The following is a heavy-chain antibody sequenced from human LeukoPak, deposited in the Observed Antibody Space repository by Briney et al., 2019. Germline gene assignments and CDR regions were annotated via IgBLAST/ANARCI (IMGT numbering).Heavy chain of an antibody. CDR2: INHSGST. D-gene: IGHD6-13*01. J-gene: IGHJ6*03. V-gene: IGHV4-34*01. CDR3: ARPRYSSSPKHYYYYMDV. CDR1: GGSFSGYY. Sequence: SETLSLTCAVYGGSFSGYYWSWIRQPPGKGLERIGEINHSGSTNYNPSLKSRVTISVDTSKNQFSLKLSSVTAADTAVYYCARPRYSSSPKHYYYYMDVWGKGTTVTVSS.